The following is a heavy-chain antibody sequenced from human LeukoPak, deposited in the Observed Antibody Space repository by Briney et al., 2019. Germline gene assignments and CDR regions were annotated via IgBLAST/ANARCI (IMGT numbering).Heavy chain of an antibody. CDR1: GGTFSSYA. Sequence: ASVKVSCKASGGTFSSYAISWVRQPPGQGLEWMGWISAYNGNTNYAQKLQGRVTMTTDTSTSTVYMELRSLRSDDTAVYYCARDRLVGATKGDYWGQGTLVTVSS. D-gene: IGHD1-26*01. V-gene: IGHV1-18*01. CDR3: ARDRLVGATKGDY. J-gene: IGHJ4*02. CDR2: ISAYNGNT.